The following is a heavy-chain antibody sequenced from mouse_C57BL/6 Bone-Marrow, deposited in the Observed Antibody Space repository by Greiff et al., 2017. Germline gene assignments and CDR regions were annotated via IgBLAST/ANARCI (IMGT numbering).Heavy chain of an antibody. Sequence: QVQLQQPGAELVKPGASVKLSCKASGYTFTSYWMQWVKQRPGQGLEWIGEIDPSDSYTNYNQKFKGKAPLTVDTSSTTAYMQLSSLNSEVYACYYCASYTTGEEYFDVWGTGTTVTVSS. J-gene: IGHJ1*03. CDR1: GYTFTSYW. CDR2: IDPSDSYT. CDR3: ASYTTGEEYFDV. V-gene: IGHV1-50*01. D-gene: IGHD1-1*01.